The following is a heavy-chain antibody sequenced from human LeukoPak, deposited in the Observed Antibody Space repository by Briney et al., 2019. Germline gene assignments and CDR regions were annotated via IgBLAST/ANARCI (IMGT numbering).Heavy chain of an antibody. Sequence: PGGSLRLSCAASGFTFDDYAMHWARQAPGKGLEWVSGISWNNDNRGYADSVKGRFTISRDNAKNSLYLQMNSLRAEDTALYYCAKDMLGSDGSGSGFDSWGQGTLVTVSS. CDR3: AKDMLGSDGSGSGFDS. J-gene: IGHJ4*02. CDR1: GFTFDDYA. CDR2: ISWNNDNR. V-gene: IGHV3-9*01. D-gene: IGHD3-10*01.